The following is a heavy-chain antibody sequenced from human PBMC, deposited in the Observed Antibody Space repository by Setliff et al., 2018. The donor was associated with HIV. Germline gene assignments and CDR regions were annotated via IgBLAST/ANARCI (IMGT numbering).Heavy chain of an antibody. Sequence: GGSLRLSCAASGFTFSSYAMSWVRQAPGKGLEWVSVIYSGGSTTYYADSVKGRFTISRDNSKNTLYLQMNGLRVEDTAVYYCAKSGYCGSSTCRNYFYYMDVWGKGTTVTVSS. CDR2: IYSGGSTT. CDR1: GFTFSSYA. D-gene: IGHD2-2*01. V-gene: IGHV3-23*03. J-gene: IGHJ6*03. CDR3: AKSGYCGSSTCRNYFYYMDV.